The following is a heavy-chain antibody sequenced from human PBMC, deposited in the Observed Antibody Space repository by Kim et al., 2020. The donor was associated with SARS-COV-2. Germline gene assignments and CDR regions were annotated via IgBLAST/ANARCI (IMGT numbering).Heavy chain of an antibody. V-gene: IGHV4-59*13. Sequence: SETLSLTCTVSGGSISSYYWSWIRQPPGKGLEWIGYIYYSGSTNYNPSLKSRVTISVDTSKNQFSLKLSSVTAADTAVYYCARRYGYYDFWSGYLAGDNLTYYFDYWGQGTLVTVSS. CDR2: IYYSGST. CDR1: GGSISSYY. J-gene: IGHJ4*02. CDR3: ARRYGYYDFWSGYLAGDNLTYYFDY. D-gene: IGHD3-3*01.